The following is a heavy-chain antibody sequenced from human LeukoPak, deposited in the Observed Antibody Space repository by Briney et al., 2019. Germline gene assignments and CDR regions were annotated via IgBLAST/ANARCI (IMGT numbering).Heavy chain of an antibody. V-gene: IGHV3-23*01. CDR2: ISCSGGST. Sequence: GGSLRLSCAASGFTFSSYAMSWVRQSPGKGLEWVSAISCSGGSTYYADAVKGRFTISRDNSKNTLYLQMNSLRAEDTAVYYCAKGLGIAAAGSSFDYWGQGTLVTVSS. D-gene: IGHD6-13*01. CDR1: GFTFSSYA. CDR3: AKGLGIAAAGSSFDY. J-gene: IGHJ4*02.